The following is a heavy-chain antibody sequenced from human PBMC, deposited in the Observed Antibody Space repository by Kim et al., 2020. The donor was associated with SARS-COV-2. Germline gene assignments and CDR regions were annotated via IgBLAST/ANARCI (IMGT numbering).Heavy chain of an antibody. J-gene: IGHJ4*02. V-gene: IGHV4-4*07. Sequence: SETLSLTCTVSGGSISSYYWSWIRQPAGKGLEWIGRIYTSGSTNYNPSLKSRVTMSVDTSKTQFSLKLSSVTAADTAVYYCARDGPLGGSYGSRGYFDYWGQGTLVTVSS. D-gene: IGHD5-18*01. CDR3: ARDGPLGGSYGSRGYFDY. CDR1: GGSISSYY. CDR2: IYTSGST.